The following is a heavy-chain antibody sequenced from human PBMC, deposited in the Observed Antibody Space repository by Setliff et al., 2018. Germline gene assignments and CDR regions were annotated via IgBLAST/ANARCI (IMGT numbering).Heavy chain of an antibody. D-gene: IGHD6-13*01. Sequence: PSETLSLTCIVSADSMNNNFWTWIRRPPGKGLEWIGYIYPDGTTNYNPSLKGRMTISLDMSKNQFSLTLRSVTAADTAMYYCARGINSVSWTPKYWGRGTLVTVSS. CDR3: ARGINSVSWTPKY. CDR1: ADSMNNNF. CDR2: IYPDGTT. J-gene: IGHJ4*02. V-gene: IGHV4-4*08.